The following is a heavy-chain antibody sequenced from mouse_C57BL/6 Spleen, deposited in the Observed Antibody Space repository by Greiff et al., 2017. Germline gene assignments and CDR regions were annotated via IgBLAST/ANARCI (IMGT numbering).Heavy chain of an antibody. CDR2: ISSGSSTI. J-gene: IGHJ1*03. CDR3: AKPYDGGYFDV. CDR1: GFTFSDYG. V-gene: IGHV5-17*01. Sequence: DVQGVESGGGLVKPGGSLKLSCAASGFTFSDYGMHWVRQAPEKGLEWVAYISSGSSTIYYADTVKGRFTISRDNAKNTLFLQMTSLRSEDTAMYYCAKPYDGGYFDVWGTGTTVTVAS. D-gene: IGHD2-3*01.